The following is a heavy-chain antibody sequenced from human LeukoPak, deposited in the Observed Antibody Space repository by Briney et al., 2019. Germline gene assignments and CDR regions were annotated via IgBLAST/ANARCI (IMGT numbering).Heavy chain of an antibody. Sequence: PGGSLRLSCAASGFTFSSYAMSWVRQAPGKGLEWVSTFGGSGGSTYHADSVKGRFTISRDNSKNTLYLQMNSLRAEDTAVYYCAKGSEPYYYYYYGMDVWGQGTTVTVSS. CDR2: FGGSGGST. CDR1: GFTFSSYA. CDR3: AKGSEPYYYYYYGMDV. V-gene: IGHV3-23*01. J-gene: IGHJ6*02.